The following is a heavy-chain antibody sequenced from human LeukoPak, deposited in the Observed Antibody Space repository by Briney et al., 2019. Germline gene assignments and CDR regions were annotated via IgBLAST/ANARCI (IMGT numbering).Heavy chain of an antibody. V-gene: IGHV4-4*02. CDR3: ARLYLRGRTGDDWDY. J-gene: IGHJ4*02. D-gene: IGHD7-27*01. Sequence: SGTLSLTCAVSGGSISSSNWWSWVRQPPGKGLEWIGEIYHSGSTNYNPSLKSRVTISVDKSKNQFSLKLSSVTAADTAVYYCARLYLRGRTGDDWDYWGQGTLVTVSS. CDR1: GGSISSSNW. CDR2: IYHSGST.